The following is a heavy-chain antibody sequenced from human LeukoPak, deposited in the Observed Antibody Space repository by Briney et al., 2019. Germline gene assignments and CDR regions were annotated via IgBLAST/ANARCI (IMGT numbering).Heavy chain of an antibody. CDR2: TYYRSQWYT. Sequence: SQTLSLTCAISGDSVSRDWIRQSPSRGLEWLGRTYYRSQWYTDYAGSVQSRIIINPDTSKNQFSLQLNSVTPEDTAVYYCARARSGSYPDYWGQRTLVTVSS. J-gene: IGHJ4*02. V-gene: IGHV6-1*01. CDR1: GDSVSR. D-gene: IGHD1-26*01. CDR3: ARARSGSYPDY.